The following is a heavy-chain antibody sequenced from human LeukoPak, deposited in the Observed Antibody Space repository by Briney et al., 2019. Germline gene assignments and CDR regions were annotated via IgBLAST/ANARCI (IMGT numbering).Heavy chain of an antibody. CDR2: IYYSGST. CDR1: GGSISSYY. CDR3: ARHGSSDYALGIYYYYGMDV. D-gene: IGHD4-17*01. Sequence: PSETLSLTCTVSGGSISSYYWSWIRQPPGKGLEWIGYIYYSGSTNYNPSLKSRVTISVDTSKNQFSLKLSSVTAADTAVYYCARHGSSDYALGIYYYYGMDVWGQGTTVTVSS. V-gene: IGHV4-59*08. J-gene: IGHJ6*02.